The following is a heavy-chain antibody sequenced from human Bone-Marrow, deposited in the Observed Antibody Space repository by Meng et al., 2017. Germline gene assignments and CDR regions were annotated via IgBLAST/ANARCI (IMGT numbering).Heavy chain of an antibody. CDR1: GFVFSDYA. J-gene: IGHJ4*02. CDR2: ISGRGGST. D-gene: IGHD1-26*01. V-gene: IGHV3-23*01. Sequence: EVQLLESGGGLVQPGGSLSLSCAASGFVFSDYAMTWVRQAPGKGLEWVSGISGRGGSTHYGDSVRGRFTISRDNSKNTLYLQMSSLRAEDTAVYYCAKDLISGVFDYWGQGTLVTVSS. CDR3: AKDLISGVFDY.